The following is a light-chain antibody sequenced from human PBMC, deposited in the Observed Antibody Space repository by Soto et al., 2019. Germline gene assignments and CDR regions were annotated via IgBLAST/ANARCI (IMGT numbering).Light chain of an antibody. CDR3: TSYTSSGTWV. CDR1: SSDVGGYNS. CDR2: EVS. V-gene: IGLV2-14*01. Sequence: QSALTQPASVSGSLGQSITISCTGTSSDVGGYNSVSWYQQHPGKAPKLMIYEVSNRPSGVSNRFSASKSGNTASLTISGLQTEDETDYYCTSYTSSGTWVFGGGTKVTV. J-gene: IGLJ3*02.